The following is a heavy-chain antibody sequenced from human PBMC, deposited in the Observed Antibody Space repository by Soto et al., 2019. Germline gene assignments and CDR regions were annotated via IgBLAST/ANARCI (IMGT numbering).Heavy chain of an antibody. CDR1: GFTFSSYS. D-gene: IGHD3-22*01. CDR2: INSLSTYI. CDR3: ARGQSDYYDSSGYFEY. J-gene: IGHJ4*02. Sequence: GWSLRLSCAASGFTFSSYSMNWVRQAPGKGLEWVSSINSLSTYIYYADSLKGRFTISRDNARNSLYLQINSLRAEDTAVYYCARGQSDYYDSSGYFEYWGQGT. V-gene: IGHV3-21*01.